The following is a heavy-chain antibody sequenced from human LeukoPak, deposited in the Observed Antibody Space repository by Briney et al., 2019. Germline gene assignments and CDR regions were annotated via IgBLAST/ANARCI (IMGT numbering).Heavy chain of an antibody. CDR1: GFTFSTFA. J-gene: IGHJ4*02. D-gene: IGHD2-8*02. V-gene: IGHV3-23*01. CDR2: IFPSGGEI. Sequence: GGSLRLSCEASGFTFSTFAMIWVRQPPGKGLEWVSSIFPSGGEIHYADSVRGRFTISRDNSESTLSLQMNSLRAEDTAIYYCATYRQVLLPFESWGQGTLVTVSS. CDR3: ATYRQVLLPFES.